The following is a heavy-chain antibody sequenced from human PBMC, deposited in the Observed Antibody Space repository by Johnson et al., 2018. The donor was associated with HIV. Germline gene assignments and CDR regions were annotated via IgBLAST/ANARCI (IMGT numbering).Heavy chain of an antibody. CDR1: GFTFDDYC. V-gene: IGHV3-20*04. CDR3: ARDTVYGETAFDI. D-gene: IGHD4-17*01. J-gene: IGHJ3*02. CDR2: IYSGGST. Sequence: VQLVESGGGVVRPGGSLRLSCAASGFTFDDYCMSWVRQAPGKGLEWVSVIYSGGSTYYADSVKGRFTISRDNAKNSLYLQMNSLRAEDTAVYYCARDTVYGETAFDIWGQGTMVTVSS.